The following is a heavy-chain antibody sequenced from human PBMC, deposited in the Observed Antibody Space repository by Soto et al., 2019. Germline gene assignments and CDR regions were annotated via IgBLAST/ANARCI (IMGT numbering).Heavy chain of an antibody. V-gene: IGHV1-69*13. D-gene: IGHD1-1*01. Sequence: GASVKVSCKASGGTFSSYAISWVRQAPGQGLEWMGGIIPIFGTANYAQRFQGRVTITADESTSTAYMELSSLRSEDTAMYYCARDNEEGRAFDIWGQGTMVTVSS. CDR3: ARDNEEGRAFDI. CDR1: GGTFSSYA. CDR2: IIPIFGTA. J-gene: IGHJ3*02.